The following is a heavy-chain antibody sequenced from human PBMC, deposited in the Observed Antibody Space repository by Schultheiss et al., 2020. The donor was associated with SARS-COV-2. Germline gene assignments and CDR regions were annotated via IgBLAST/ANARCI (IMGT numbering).Heavy chain of an antibody. D-gene: IGHD6-13*01. CDR3: ARDAGIAATDTDDWFDP. Sequence: SVKGEGKAEGGTFSSYAISWVRQAPGQGLEWMGGIIPIFGTANYAQKFQGRVTITADESTSTAYMELSSLRSEDTAVYYCARDAGIAATDTDDWFDPWGQGTLVTVSS. J-gene: IGHJ5*02. V-gene: IGHV1-69*13. CDR2: IIPIFGTA. CDR1: GGTFSSYA.